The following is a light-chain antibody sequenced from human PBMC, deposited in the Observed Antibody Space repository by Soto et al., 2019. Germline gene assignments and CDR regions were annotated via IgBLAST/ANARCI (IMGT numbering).Light chain of an antibody. Sequence: QSALTQPPSVSGSPGQSVTISCTGTSTDVGNYNHVSWYQQPPGTAPKVIIFEVSNRPSGVPDRFSGSKSGNTASLTISGLKAEYEADYYCSSYTSCSTYVVGTRTKVTVL. J-gene: IGLJ1*01. CDR2: EVS. CDR1: STDVGNYNH. CDR3: SSYTSCSTYV. V-gene: IGLV2-18*02.